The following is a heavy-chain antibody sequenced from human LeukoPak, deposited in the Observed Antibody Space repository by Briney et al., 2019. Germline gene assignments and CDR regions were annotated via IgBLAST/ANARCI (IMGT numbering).Heavy chain of an antibody. V-gene: IGHV1-2*02. Sequence: GASVKVSYKASRYTFTHSFMNWVRQAPGQGLEWMGWINPNSGGTNYAQKFQGRVTMTRDTSITTAYTELSRLISDDTAVYYCVRDMCTVTTAYFDYWGQGTLVTVSS. J-gene: IGHJ4*02. CDR3: VRDMCTVTTAYFDY. D-gene: IGHD4-17*01. CDR1: RYTFTHSF. CDR2: INPNSGGT.